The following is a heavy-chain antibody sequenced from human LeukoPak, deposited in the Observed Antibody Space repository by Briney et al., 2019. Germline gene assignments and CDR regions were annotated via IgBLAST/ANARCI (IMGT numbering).Heavy chain of an antibody. Sequence: ASVQVSCKASGYTFTSYAMNWVRQAPGQGLEWMGWINTNTGNPTYAQGFTGRFVFSLDTSVSTAYLQISSLKAEDTAVYYCASQIAAAAIYGMDVWGQETTVTVSS. J-gene: IGHJ6*02. D-gene: IGHD6-13*01. CDR3: ASQIAAAAIYGMDV. V-gene: IGHV7-4-1*02. CDR1: GYTFTSYA. CDR2: INTNTGNP.